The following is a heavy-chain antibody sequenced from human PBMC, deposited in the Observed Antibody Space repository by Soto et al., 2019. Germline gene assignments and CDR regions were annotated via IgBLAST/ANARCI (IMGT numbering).Heavy chain of an antibody. CDR1: GGSFNNYC. V-gene: IGHV4-34*02. J-gene: IGHJ5*02. Sequence: QVRLQQWGAGLVRPSETLSLTCAVYGGSFNNYCWSWIRQPPGKGLEWFGGVCPGGRSNYSPTLKREVRIAVEGSKNQFTPRLSSVTVADTAVYYCARGDYGKYDAYNWYDPWGQGNLVIVAA. CDR3: ARGDYGKYDAYNWYDP. D-gene: IGHD3-10*01. CDR2: VCPGGRS.